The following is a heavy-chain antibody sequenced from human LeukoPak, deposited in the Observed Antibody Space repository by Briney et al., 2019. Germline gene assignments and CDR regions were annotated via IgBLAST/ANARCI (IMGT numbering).Heavy chain of an antibody. CDR1: GFTVSSNY. Sequence: GGSLRLSCAASGFTVSSNYMSWVRQAPGKGLEWVSAINGGGDNTYYAESVKGRFTISRDDSKNTLFLQMNTLRAEDTAVYYCAKGAAGVNRVFDYWGQGTLVTVSS. J-gene: IGHJ4*02. CDR3: AKGAAGVNRVFDY. CDR2: INGGGDNT. D-gene: IGHD6-19*01. V-gene: IGHV3-23*01.